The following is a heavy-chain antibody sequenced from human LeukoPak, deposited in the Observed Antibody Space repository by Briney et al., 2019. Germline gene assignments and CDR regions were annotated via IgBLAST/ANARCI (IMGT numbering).Heavy chain of an antibody. V-gene: IGHV1-18*01. D-gene: IGHD6-13*01. Sequence: ASVKVSCKASGDIFSNFGFNWVRQAPGQGLEWMGWISAYNGNTNYAQKLQGRVTMTTDTSTSTAYMELRSLRSDDTAVYYCARHTAYSSSWRWFDPWGQGTLVTVSS. CDR1: GDIFSNFG. J-gene: IGHJ5*02. CDR3: ARHTAYSSSWRWFDP. CDR2: ISAYNGNT.